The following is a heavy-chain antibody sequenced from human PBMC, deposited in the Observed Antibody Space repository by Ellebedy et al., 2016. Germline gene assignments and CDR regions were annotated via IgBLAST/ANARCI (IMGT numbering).Heavy chain of an antibody. Sequence: ASVKVSXXASGYTFTSYYMHWVRQAPGQGLEWMGWISGYNGNTNYAQKLQGRVTMTTDTSTSTAYMELRSLRSDDTAVYYCARDLLASPFDYWGQGTLVSVSS. CDR1: GYTFTSYY. CDR2: ISGYNGNT. J-gene: IGHJ4*02. V-gene: IGHV1-18*04. CDR3: ARDLLASPFDY.